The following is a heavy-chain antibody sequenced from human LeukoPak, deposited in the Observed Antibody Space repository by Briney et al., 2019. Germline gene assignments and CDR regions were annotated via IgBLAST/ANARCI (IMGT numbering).Heavy chain of an antibody. Sequence: PGGSLRLSCAASGFTFSSYSMNWVRQAPGKGLEWVSYISDSGSTMYYADSVKGRFTISRDSAKSSLYLQMNSLRVEDTAVYYCARVLPYCSGGSCYSIGSFAYWGQGTLVTVSS. CDR2: ISDSGSTM. J-gene: IGHJ4*02. CDR3: ARVLPYCSGGSCYSIGSFAY. D-gene: IGHD2-15*01. V-gene: IGHV3-48*04. CDR1: GFTFSSYS.